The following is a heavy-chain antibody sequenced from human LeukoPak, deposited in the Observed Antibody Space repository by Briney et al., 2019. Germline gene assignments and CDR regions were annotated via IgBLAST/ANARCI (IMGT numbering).Heavy chain of an antibody. Sequence: ASVKVSCKASGYTFTDYYMHWVRQAPGPGLEWMGWINPNSGGTDYAQKFQGRVTLIRDTSISTAYKELSRLTSDDTAVYYCARGRYCGETTCSDFDSWGQETLLTVSS. V-gene: IGHV1-2*02. J-gene: IGHJ4*02. D-gene: IGHD2-21*01. CDR1: GYTFTDYY. CDR2: INPNSGGT. CDR3: ARGRYCGETTCSDFDS.